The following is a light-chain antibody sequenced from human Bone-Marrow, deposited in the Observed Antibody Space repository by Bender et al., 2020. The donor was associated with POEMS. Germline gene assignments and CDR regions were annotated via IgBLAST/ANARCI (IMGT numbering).Light chain of an antibody. CDR3: CSYAGRSNV. Sequence: QSVLTQPPSASGTPRQRVTISCSGGSSNIGAHAVNWYQHLPGTAPKLLIYSSHRRPSEVPDRFSGSRSGTSASLAISGLQSEDEADYYCCSYAGRSNVFGTGTKVTVL. V-gene: IGLV1-44*01. CDR1: SSNIGAHA. CDR2: SSH. J-gene: IGLJ1*01.